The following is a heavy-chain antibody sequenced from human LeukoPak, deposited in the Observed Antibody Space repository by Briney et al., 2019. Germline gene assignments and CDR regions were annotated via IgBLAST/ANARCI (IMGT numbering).Heavy chain of an antibody. CDR3: AKDLAAYSSSSWFDY. V-gene: IGHV3-23*01. D-gene: IGHD6-6*01. CDR2: ISGSGGST. J-gene: IGHJ4*02. Sequence: PGGSLRLSCAASGFTFGSYAMSWVRQAPGKGLEWVSAISGSGGSTYYADSVKGRFTISRDNSKNTLYLQMNSLRAEDTAVYYCAKDLAAYSSSSWFDYWGQGTLVTVSS. CDR1: GFTFGSYA.